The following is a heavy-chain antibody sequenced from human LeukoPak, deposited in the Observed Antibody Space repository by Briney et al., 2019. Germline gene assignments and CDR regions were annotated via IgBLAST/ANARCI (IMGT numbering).Heavy chain of an antibody. CDR2: IYPGDCDT. D-gene: IGHD3-3*01. Sequence: GGSLKISFKGSGCRFTSYWIGWVRRRPGKGLEWMGIIYPGDCDTRYSPSFQGQVTISADKSISTAYLQWSSLKASDTAMYYCARAPYYDFWAPPPGYHFDYWGQGTLVTVSS. CDR1: GCRFTSYW. J-gene: IGHJ4*02. V-gene: IGHV5-51*01. CDR3: ARAPYYDFWAPPPGYHFDY.